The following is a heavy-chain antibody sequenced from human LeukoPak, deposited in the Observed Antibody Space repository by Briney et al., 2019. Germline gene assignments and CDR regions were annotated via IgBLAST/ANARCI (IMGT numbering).Heavy chain of an antibody. Sequence: PGGSLRLSCAASGFTVSSNYMSWVRQAPGKGLEWVSVIYSGGSTYYADSVKGRFTISRDNSKNTLYLQMNSLRAEDTAVYYCARRRSAADSGMDVWGQGTTVTVSS. D-gene: IGHD3-3*01. CDR1: GFTVSSNY. J-gene: IGHJ6*02. V-gene: IGHV3-53*01. CDR2: IYSGGST. CDR3: ARRRSAADSGMDV.